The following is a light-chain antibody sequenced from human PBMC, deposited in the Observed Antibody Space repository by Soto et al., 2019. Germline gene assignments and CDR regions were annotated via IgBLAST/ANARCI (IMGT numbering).Light chain of an antibody. V-gene: IGLV2-23*02. CDR1: SSDVGSYNL. J-gene: IGLJ1*01. CDR3: CSYAGSYV. Sequence: QSALTQPASVSGSPGQSITISCTGTSSDVGSYNLVSWYQQHPGKAPKLMIYEVSKRPSGVSNRFSGSKSGNTASLTISGLHADDEADYYCCSYAGSYVFGTGTKVTVL. CDR2: EVS.